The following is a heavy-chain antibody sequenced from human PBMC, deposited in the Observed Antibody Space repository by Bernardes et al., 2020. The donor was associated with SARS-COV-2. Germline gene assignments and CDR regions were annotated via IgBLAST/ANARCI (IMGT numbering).Heavy chain of an antibody. CDR1: GFTVSNNY. Sequence: GGSLRLSCAVSGFTVSNNYVGWVRQAPGKGLECVSVIYSGGATYYRDSVRGRFTISRDNYKNTVLLEMNSLRAEDTAVYYCASLRKGYSYSFVDYWGQGTLVTVSS. V-gene: IGHV3-53*01. J-gene: IGHJ4*02. D-gene: IGHD5-18*01. CDR2: IYSGGAT. CDR3: ASLRKGYSYSFVDY.